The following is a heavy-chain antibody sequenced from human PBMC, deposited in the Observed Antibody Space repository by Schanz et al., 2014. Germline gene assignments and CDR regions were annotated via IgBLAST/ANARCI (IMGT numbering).Heavy chain of an antibody. D-gene: IGHD6-19*01. CDR3: ARYSLAVAGGYFDY. Sequence: QVQLQESGPGLVKPSDTLSLTCAVSGYSINTSDWWGWIRQPPGKGLEWIGYIYYSGSTYYNPSLKSRVTMAVDPAKNQFSLKLRSVTAVDTAVYYCARYSLAVAGGYFDYWGQGTLVTVSS. J-gene: IGHJ4*02. CDR1: GYSINTSDW. V-gene: IGHV4-28*07. CDR2: IYYSGST.